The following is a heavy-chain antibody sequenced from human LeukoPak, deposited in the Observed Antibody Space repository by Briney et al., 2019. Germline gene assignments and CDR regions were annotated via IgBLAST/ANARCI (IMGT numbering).Heavy chain of an antibody. Sequence: PGGSLRLSCAASGFTFSSYAMSWVRQAPGKGLEWVSAISGSGGSTYYADSVKGRFTISRDNAKNSLYLQMNSLRAEDTAVYYCARDPVSREDYGGNPEDYWGQGTLVTVSS. V-gene: IGHV3-23*01. CDR1: GFTFSSYA. CDR3: ARDPVSREDYGGNPEDY. CDR2: ISGSGGST. J-gene: IGHJ4*02. D-gene: IGHD4-23*01.